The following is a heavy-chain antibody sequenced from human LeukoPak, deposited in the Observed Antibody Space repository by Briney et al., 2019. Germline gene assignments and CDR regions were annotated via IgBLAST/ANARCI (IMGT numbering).Heavy chain of an antibody. V-gene: IGHV3-48*02. J-gene: IGHJ3*02. CDR1: GFTFSSYS. CDR2: LSSGSGSR. CDR3: VRTMGSVWGMAFDI. Sequence: PGGSLRLSCAASGFTFSSYSMNWVRQAPGKGREGFSHLSSGSGSRTYADSVKGRFTISRDNAKNSLYLQMNSLRDEDTAVYYCVRTMGSVWGMAFDIWGQGTMVTVSS. D-gene: IGHD3-16*01.